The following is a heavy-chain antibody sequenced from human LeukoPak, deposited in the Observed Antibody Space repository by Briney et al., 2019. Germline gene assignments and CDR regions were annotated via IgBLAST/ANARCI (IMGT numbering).Heavy chain of an antibody. V-gene: IGHV3-33*01. J-gene: IGHJ5*02. CDR2: IWYDGSNK. Sequence: GGSLRLSCAASGFTFSSYGMHRVRQAPGKGLEWVAVIWYDGSNKYYADSVKGRFTISRDNSKNTLYLQVNSLRAEDTAVYYCARDVRTAYSNWFDPWGQGTLVTVSS. CDR1: GFTFSSYG. D-gene: IGHD4-11*01. CDR3: ARDVRTAYSNWFDP.